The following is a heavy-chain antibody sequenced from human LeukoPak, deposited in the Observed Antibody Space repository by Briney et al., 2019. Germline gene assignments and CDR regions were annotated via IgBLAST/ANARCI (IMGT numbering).Heavy chain of an antibody. CDR2: ISAYNGNT. V-gene: IGHV1-18*01. CDR3: ARVAAKPDNKMATIKGAAFDI. Sequence: GASVKVSCKASGYTFTSYGISWVRQAPGQGLEWMGWISAYNGNTNYAQKLQGRVTMTTDTSTSTAYMELRSLRSDDTAVYYCARVAAKPDNKMATIKGAAFDIWGQGTMVTVSS. CDR1: GYTFTSYG. J-gene: IGHJ3*02. D-gene: IGHD5-24*01.